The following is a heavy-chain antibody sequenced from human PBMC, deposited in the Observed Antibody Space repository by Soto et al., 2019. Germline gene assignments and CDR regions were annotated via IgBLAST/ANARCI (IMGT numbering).Heavy chain of an antibody. Sequence: EVQLVESGGGLVKPGGSLRLSCAASGFTFSSYSMNWVRQAPGKGLEWVSSISSSSSYIYYADSVKGRFTISRDNAKISLSLQMNSLRAEDTAVYYCARDSCSSTSCFHWGQGTLVTVSS. J-gene: IGHJ4*02. CDR1: GFTFSSYS. D-gene: IGHD2-2*01. CDR2: ISSSSSYI. CDR3: ARDSCSSTSCFH. V-gene: IGHV3-21*01.